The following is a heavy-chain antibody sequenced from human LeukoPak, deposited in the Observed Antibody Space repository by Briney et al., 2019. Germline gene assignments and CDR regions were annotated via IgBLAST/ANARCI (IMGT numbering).Heavy chain of an antibody. CDR2: ISSSSSYI. CDR3: ARVGGLVGATRLPDY. V-gene: IGHV3-21*01. J-gene: IGHJ4*02. CDR1: GFTFSSYS. D-gene: IGHD1-26*01. Sequence: GGSLRLSCAASGFTFSSYSMNWVRQAPGKGLEWVSSISSSSSYIYYADSVKGRFTIPRDNAKNSLYLQMNSLRAEDTAVYYCARVGGLVGATRLPDYWGQGTLVTVSS.